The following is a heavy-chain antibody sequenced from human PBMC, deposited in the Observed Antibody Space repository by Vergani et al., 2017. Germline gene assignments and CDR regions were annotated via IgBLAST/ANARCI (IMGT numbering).Heavy chain of an antibody. D-gene: IGHD2-21*01. CDR3: AREKRLLFMGGGVYYFDY. V-gene: IGHV3-7*01. J-gene: IGHJ4*02. CDR2: IKQEGSEK. CDR1: GFTFSSYW. Sequence: EVQLVESGGGLVQPGGSLRLSCAASGFTFSSYWMSWVRQAPGKGLEWVANIKQEGSEKYYVDSVKGRFTISRDNAKNSLYLQMNSLRAEDTAVYYCAREKRLLFMGGGVYYFDYWGQGTLVTVSS.